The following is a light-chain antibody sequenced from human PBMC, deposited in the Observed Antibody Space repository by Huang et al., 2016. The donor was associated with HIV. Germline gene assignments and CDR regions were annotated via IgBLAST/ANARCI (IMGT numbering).Light chain of an antibody. V-gene: IGKV1-NL1*01. CDR3: QQYYSNPLIT. J-gene: IGKJ4*01. CDR1: QDIINS. Sequence: DIQMTQSPSSLSASIGDRVTISCRASQDIINSLAWYQQKPGKAPNLLRFAASRLESGVPSRFSGGGSGSYYTLTISSLQPEDLATYYCQQYYSNPLITFGGGTKVEIK. CDR2: AAS.